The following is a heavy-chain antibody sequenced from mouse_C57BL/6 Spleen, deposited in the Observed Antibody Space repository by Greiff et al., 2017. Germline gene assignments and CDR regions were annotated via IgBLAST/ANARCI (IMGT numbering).Heavy chain of an antibody. Sequence: DVQLQESGAELVKPGASVKLSCTASGFNIKDYYMHWVKQRTEQGLEWIGRIDPEDGDTKYAPKFQGKATITADTSSNTAYLQLSSLTSEDTAVYYCAVDSSGSAWFAYWGQGTLVTVSA. J-gene: IGHJ3*01. CDR3: AVDSSGSAWFAY. D-gene: IGHD3-2*02. V-gene: IGHV14-2*01. CDR2: IDPEDGDT. CDR1: GFNIKDYY.